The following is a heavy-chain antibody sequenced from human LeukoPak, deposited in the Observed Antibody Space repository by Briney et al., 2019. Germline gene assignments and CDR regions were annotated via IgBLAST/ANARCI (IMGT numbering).Heavy chain of an antibody. CDR1: GFTFSSYW. V-gene: IGHV3-7*01. J-gene: IGHJ4*02. CDR2: IKQDGSEK. CDR3: ARGQTHDFWSGTWAC. Sequence: GGSLRLSCAASGFTFSSYWMSWVRQAPGKGLEWVANIKQDGSEKYYVDSVKGRFTISRDNAKNSLYLQMNSLRAEDTAVYYCARGQTHDFWSGTWACWGQGTLVTVSS. D-gene: IGHD3-3*01.